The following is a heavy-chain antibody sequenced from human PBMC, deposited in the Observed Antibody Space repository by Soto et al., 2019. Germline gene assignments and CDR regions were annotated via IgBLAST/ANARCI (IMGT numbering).Heavy chain of an antibody. CDR2: INAGNGNT. CDR1: GSTFTSHS. CDR3: ARDSPPPEY. V-gene: IGHV1-3*01. J-gene: IGHJ4*02. Sequence: AALKVACKSAGSTFTSHSIHWVRQAPGQRLEWMGWINAGNGNTKYSQKFQGRVTITRDTSASTAYMELRSLRSDDTAVYYCARDSPPPEYWGQGTLVTVSS.